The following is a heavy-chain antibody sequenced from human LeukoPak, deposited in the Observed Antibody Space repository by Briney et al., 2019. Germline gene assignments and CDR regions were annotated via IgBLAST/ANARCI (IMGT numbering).Heavy chain of an antibody. Sequence: ASVKVSCKISGYNLRSYGISWVRQAPGQGLEWMGGFDPEDGETIYAQKFQGRVTMTEDTSTDTAYMELSSLRSEDTAVYYCATQAYSSGWFPLDYWGQGTLVTVSS. J-gene: IGHJ4*02. V-gene: IGHV1-24*01. CDR1: GYNLRSYG. D-gene: IGHD6-19*01. CDR3: ATQAYSSGWFPLDY. CDR2: FDPEDGET.